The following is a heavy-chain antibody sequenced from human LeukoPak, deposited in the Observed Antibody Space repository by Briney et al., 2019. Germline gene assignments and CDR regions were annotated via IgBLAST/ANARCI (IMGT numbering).Heavy chain of an antibody. CDR1: GYTFTSSY. D-gene: IGHD2-15*01. J-gene: IGHJ4*02. V-gene: IGHV1-46*01. CDR3: AIWGKLPTHDY. Sequence: GESLKISCKGSGYTFTSSYMHWVRQAPGQGLEWMGMINPSGGSTSYAQRFQGRVTMTRDTSTSTVYMELSSLRSEDTAVYYCAIWGKLPTHDYWGQGTLVTVSS. CDR2: INPSGGST.